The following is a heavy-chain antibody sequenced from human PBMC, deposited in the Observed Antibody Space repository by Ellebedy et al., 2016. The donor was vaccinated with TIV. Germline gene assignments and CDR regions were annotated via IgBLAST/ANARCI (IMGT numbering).Heavy chain of an antibody. V-gene: IGHV3-11*01. J-gene: IGHJ4*02. Sequence: GESLKISXAASGFTFSDYYMSWIRQAPGKGLEWVSYISSSGSTIYYADSVKGRFTISRDNAKNSLYLQMNSLRAEDTAVYYCARDIERRSDYWGQGTLVTVSS. D-gene: IGHD3-16*02. CDR2: ISSSGSTI. CDR3: ARDIERRSDY. CDR1: GFTFSDYY.